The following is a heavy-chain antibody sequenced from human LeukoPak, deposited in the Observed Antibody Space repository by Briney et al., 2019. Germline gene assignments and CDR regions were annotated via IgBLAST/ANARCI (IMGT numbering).Heavy chain of an antibody. D-gene: IGHD3-10*01. CDR3: ARDRYYGSGSDVRFDP. CDR1: GGSISSGGYY. J-gene: IGHJ5*02. CDR2: INHSGST. Sequence: PSETLSLTCTVSGGSISSGGYYWSWIRQHPGKGLEWIGEINHSGSTNYNPSLKSRVTISVDTSKNQFSLKLSSVTAADTAVYYCARDRYYGSGSDVRFDPWGQGTLVTVSS. V-gene: IGHV4-39*07.